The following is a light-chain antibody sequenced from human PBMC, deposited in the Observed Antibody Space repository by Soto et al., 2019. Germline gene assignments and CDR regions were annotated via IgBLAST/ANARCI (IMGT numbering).Light chain of an antibody. V-gene: IGKV1-9*01. CDR2: AAS. Sequence: DIQLTQSPSFLSASVGDRVTITCRASQGISSYLAWYQQKPGKAPKLLIYAASTLQSGVPSRFSGSGSGTEFTLTIRSLQPEDFATYYCQQLTLFGPGTKVDIK. CDR3: QQLTL. J-gene: IGKJ3*01. CDR1: QGISSY.